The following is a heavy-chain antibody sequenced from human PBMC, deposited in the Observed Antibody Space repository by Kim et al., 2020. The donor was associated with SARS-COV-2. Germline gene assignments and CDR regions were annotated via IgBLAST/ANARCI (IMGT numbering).Heavy chain of an antibody. V-gene: IGHV4-34*01. CDR2: INHSGST. CDR1: GGSFSGYY. J-gene: IGHJ4*01. D-gene: IGHD2-2*01. Sequence: SETLSLTCAVYGGSFSGYYWSWIRQPPGKGLEWIGEINHSGSTNYNPSLKSRVTISVDTSKNQFSLKLSSVTAADTAVYYCASVLGPRGQYQQTRGFDY. CDR3: ASVLGPRGQYQQTRGFDY.